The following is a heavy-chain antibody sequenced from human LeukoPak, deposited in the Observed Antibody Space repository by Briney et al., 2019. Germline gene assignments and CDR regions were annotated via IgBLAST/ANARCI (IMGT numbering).Heavy chain of an antibody. CDR2: ISGSGGST. V-gene: IGHV3-23*01. J-gene: IGHJ4*02. Sequence: GGSLRLSCAASGFTFSSYTMSWVRQAPGKGLEWVSAISGSGGSTYYADSVKGRFTISRDNSKNTLYLQMNSLRAEDTAVYYCAKPRLTGYSSSWYPTFDYWGQGTLVTVSS. D-gene: IGHD6-13*01. CDR1: GFTFSSYT. CDR3: AKPRLTGYSSSWYPTFDY.